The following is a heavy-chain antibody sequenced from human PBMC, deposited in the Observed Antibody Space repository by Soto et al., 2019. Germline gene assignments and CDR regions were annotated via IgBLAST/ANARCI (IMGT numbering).Heavy chain of an antibody. V-gene: IGHV4-34*01. J-gene: IGHJ6*02. D-gene: IGHD3-3*01. Sequence: SETLALTCAVYGGAFSGYYWTWIRQRAGKGLDWIGEINHSGRTNYNASLKSRVTISVDTSKNQFSLKLRSVIAAGTGVYYCARYRRGFLDWRPSGGYYGIEVWGQGNTV. CDR2: INHSGRT. CDR1: GGAFSGYY. CDR3: ARYRRGFLDWRPSGGYYGIEV.